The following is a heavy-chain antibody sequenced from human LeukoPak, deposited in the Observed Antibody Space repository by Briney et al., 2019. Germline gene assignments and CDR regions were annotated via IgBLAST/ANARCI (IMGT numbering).Heavy chain of an antibody. D-gene: IGHD4-17*01. CDR1: GFSFISYG. CDR3: AKRPSDYGDYVTYFDY. Sequence: GGSLRLSCAASGFSFISYGMHWVRQAPGKGLEWVGVISDDGRNKKYAGSVKGRLTISRDNSKDTLYLQMNSLRDEDTAVYYCAKRPSDYGDYVTYFDYWGQGTLVTVSS. J-gene: IGHJ4*02. V-gene: IGHV3-30*18. CDR2: ISDDGRNK.